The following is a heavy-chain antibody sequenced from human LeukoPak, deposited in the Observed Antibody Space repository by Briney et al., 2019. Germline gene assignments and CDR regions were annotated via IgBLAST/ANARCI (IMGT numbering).Heavy chain of an antibody. CDR2: IYYSGTT. D-gene: IGHD2-2*01. J-gene: IGHJ5*02. Sequence: SETLSLTCAVSGFSISSGYFWAWVRRPPGKGLEWIGSIYYSGTTYYSPSLKSRVTISVDTSKNQFSLKLNSVTAADTAVYYCAKCQGSSTSCRSLLDPWGQGTLVTVSS. CDR3: AKCQGSSTSCRSLLDP. CDR1: GFSISSGYF. V-gene: IGHV4-38-2*01.